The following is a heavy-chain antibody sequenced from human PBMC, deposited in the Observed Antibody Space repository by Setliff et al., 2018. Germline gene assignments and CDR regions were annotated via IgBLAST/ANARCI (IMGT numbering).Heavy chain of an antibody. CDR2: INNYNFNT. CDR1: GYTFTDFG. V-gene: IGHV1-18*01. J-gene: IGHJ4*02. Sequence: ASVKVSCKASGYTFTDFGINWVRQAPGQGLEWMGWINNYNFNTQYAQKFQGRVTMTTDTSTSTAYLELRSLTSDDTAVYYCSKLVRYCTTTACQGASGAEFWGQGTLVTVSS. D-gene: IGHD2-8*01. CDR3: SKLVRYCTTTACQGASGAEF.